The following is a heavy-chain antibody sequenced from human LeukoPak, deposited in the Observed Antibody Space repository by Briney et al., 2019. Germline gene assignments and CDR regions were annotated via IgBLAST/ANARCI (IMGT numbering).Heavy chain of an antibody. CDR3: VKSTRVTTAYYYYGMDV. CDR1: GFTFSNYG. CDR2: ISSNGGST. V-gene: IGHV3-64D*06. J-gene: IGHJ6*02. D-gene: IGHD4-17*01. Sequence: PGGSLRLSCSASGFTFSNYGMHWVRQAPGKGLEYVSPISSNGGSTFYADSVKGRFTISRDNSENTLYFQMNSLRAEDTAVYYCVKSTRVTTAYYYYGMDVWGQGTTVTVSS.